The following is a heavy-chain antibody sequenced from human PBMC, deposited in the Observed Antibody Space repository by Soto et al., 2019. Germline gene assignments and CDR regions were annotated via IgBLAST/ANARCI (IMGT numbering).Heavy chain of an antibody. CDR2: ISYDGSNK. J-gene: IGHJ6*02. CDR1: GFTFSSYA. D-gene: IGHD3-3*01. CDR3: ARCFGVVIRDYGMDV. V-gene: IGHV3-30-3*01. Sequence: PGGSLRLSCAASGFTFSSYAMHWVRQAPGKGLEWVAVISYDGSNKYYADSVKGRFTISRDNSENTLYLQMNSLRAEDTAVYYCARCFGVVIRDYGMDVWGQGTTVTVSS.